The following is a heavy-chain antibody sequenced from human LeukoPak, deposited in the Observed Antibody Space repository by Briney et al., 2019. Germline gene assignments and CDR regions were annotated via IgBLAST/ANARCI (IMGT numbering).Heavy chain of an antibody. CDR3: ARVSGVSSAPMGAFDI. D-gene: IGHD3-22*01. CDR1: GGSIISDNHF. Sequence: SQTLSLTCTVSGGSIISDNHFWSWIRQHPGKDLEWLGYIHHSGRAFYSPSLESRLTISLDTSKNQFSLKLNSVIGADTAVYYCARVSGVSSAPMGAFDIWGQGTMVTVSS. V-gene: IGHV4-31*03. CDR2: IHHSGRA. J-gene: IGHJ3*02.